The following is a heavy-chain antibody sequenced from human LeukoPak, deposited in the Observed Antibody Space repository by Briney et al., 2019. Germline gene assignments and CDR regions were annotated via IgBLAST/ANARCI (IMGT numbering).Heavy chain of an antibody. Sequence: ASVKVSCKASGGAFRIYAINWVRQAPGQGLEWMGWISAYNGNTNYAQKLRGRVTMTTDTSTSTAYMELRSLRSDDTAVYYCARAEDDYYDSSGYYLLDYFDYWGQGTLVTVSS. D-gene: IGHD3-22*01. V-gene: IGHV1-18*01. CDR2: ISAYNGNT. CDR3: ARAEDDYYDSSGYYLLDYFDY. CDR1: GGAFRIYA. J-gene: IGHJ4*02.